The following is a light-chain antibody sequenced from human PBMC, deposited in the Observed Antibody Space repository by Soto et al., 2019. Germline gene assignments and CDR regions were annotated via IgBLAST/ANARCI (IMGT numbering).Light chain of an antibody. CDR1: QSISSW. Sequence: DIQMTQSPSTLSASVGDRVTITCRASQSISSWLAWYQQRPGKAPNLLIYKASSLESGVQSRFSGSGSGTLFTLTISSLQPDDFATYYCQQYRTYSTFGGGTKVEIK. CDR2: KAS. V-gene: IGKV1-5*03. CDR3: QQYRTYST. J-gene: IGKJ4*01.